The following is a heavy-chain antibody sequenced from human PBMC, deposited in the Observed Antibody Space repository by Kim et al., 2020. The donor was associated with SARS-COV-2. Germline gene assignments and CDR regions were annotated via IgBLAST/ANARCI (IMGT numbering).Heavy chain of an antibody. J-gene: IGHJ6*03. CDR1: GFTFSSYA. D-gene: IGHD2-2*01. CDR2: INGNGGGA. Sequence: GGSLRLSCAASGFTFSSYAMSWVRQLPGKGLECVSIINGNGGGAYYADSVKGRFTVSRDSSKKTLYLQMNSLRAEDTAVYYCAKAYSSTDGSGRYYFYY. CDR3: AKAYSSTDGSGRYYFYY. V-gene: IGHV3-23*01.